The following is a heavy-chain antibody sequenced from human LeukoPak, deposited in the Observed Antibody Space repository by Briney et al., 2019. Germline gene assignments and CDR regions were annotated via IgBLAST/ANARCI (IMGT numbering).Heavy chain of an antibody. CDR2: ISYDGSNK. D-gene: IGHD6-19*01. CDR3: AKVQQWLAPLDY. V-gene: IGHV3-30*18. J-gene: IGHJ4*02. CDR1: GFTFSSYW. Sequence: GGSLRLSCAASGFTFSSYWMHWVRQAPGKGLEWVAVISYDGSNKYYADSVKGRFTISRDNSKNTLYLQMNSLRAEDTAVYYCAKVQQWLAPLDYWGQGTLVTVSS.